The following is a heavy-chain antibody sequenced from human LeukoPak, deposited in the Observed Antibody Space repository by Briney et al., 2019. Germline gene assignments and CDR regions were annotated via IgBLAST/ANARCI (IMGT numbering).Heavy chain of an antibody. Sequence: PGGSLRLSCAASGFTFSSYSMNWVRQAPGKGLEWVSSISSSSSYIYYADSVKGRFTISRDNAKNSLYLQMNSLRAEDTAVYYCARGDIVGATFDYWGQGILVTVSS. CDR3: ARGDIVGATFDY. D-gene: IGHD1-26*01. J-gene: IGHJ4*02. CDR2: ISSSSSYI. CDR1: GFTFSSYS. V-gene: IGHV3-21*01.